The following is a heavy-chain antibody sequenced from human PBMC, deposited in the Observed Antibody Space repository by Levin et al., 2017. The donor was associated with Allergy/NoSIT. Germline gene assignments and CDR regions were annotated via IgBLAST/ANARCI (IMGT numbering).Heavy chain of an antibody. J-gene: IGHJ6*03. CDR3: AKEGSNYYYSMDV. V-gene: IGHV3-30*18. CDR2: ISYDASNK. CDR1: GFTFSSYG. Sequence: GGSLRLSCAASGFTFSSYGMHWVRQAPGKGLKWVAIISYDASNKYYADSVKGRFTISRDNSKNTLYLQMNSLRAEDTAVYYCAKEGSNYYYSMDVWGKGTTVTVSS.